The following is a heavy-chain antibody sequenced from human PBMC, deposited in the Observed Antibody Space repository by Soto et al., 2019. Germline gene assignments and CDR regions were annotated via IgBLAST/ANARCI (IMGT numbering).Heavy chain of an antibody. J-gene: IGHJ5*02. CDR3: AREMSFLEWLLYNWFDP. CDR1: GYSISSGYY. Sequence: KTSETLSLTCAVSGYSISSGYYWGWIRQPPGKGLEWIGSIYHSGSTYYNPSLKSRVTISVDTPKNQFSLKLSSVTAADTAVYYCAREMSFLEWLLYNWFDPWGQGTLVTVSS. V-gene: IGHV4-38-2*02. D-gene: IGHD3-3*01. CDR2: IYHSGST.